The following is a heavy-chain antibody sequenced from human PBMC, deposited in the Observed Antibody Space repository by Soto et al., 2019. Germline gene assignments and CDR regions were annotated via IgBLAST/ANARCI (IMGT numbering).Heavy chain of an antibody. J-gene: IGHJ4*02. CDR2: ISGSGGST. D-gene: IGHD4-4*01. CDR1: GFTFSSYA. V-gene: IGHV3-23*01. Sequence: GGSLRLSCAASGFTFSSYAMSWVRQAPGKGLEWVSAISGSGGSTYYAESVKGRFTISRDNSKNTLYLQMNSLRAEDTAVYFFAKEAALDYSNYVHFDYWGQGTLVTVSS. CDR3: AKEAALDYSNYVHFDY.